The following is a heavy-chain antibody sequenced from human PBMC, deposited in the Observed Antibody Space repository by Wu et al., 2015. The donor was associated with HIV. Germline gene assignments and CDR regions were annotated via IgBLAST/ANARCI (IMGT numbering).Heavy chain of an antibody. J-gene: IGHJ5*02. CDR3: ARVAEQWLEPDNWFRP. CDR1: GGTFSSYA. CDR2: IIPIFGTA. Sequence: QVQLVQSGAEVKKPGASVKVSCKASGGTFSSYAISWVRQAPGQGLEWMGGIIPIFGTANYAQKFQGRVTITADESTSTAYMELSSLRSEDTAVYYCARVAEQWLEPDNWFRPLGPGNPGHRLL. V-gene: IGHV1-69*01. D-gene: IGHD6-19*01.